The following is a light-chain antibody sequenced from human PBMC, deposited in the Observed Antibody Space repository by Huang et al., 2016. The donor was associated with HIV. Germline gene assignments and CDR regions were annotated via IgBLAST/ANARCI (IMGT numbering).Light chain of an antibody. Sequence: EIVLTQSPGTLSLSPGDRATLSGRASQSLTTDYLAWYLQRPGQAPRLLIYAASSRATGIPDRFSGSGSGTDFTLTISRLEPEDFAVYFCQQYVSSPTFGQGTKLEIK. CDR2: AAS. CDR3: QQYVSSPT. CDR1: QSLTTDY. J-gene: IGKJ2*01. V-gene: IGKV3-20*01.